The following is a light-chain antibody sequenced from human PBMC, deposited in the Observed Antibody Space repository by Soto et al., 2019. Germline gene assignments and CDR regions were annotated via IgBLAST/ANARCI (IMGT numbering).Light chain of an antibody. J-gene: IGKJ5*01. CDR2: DAS. Sequence: EFVLTQSPGPLSLSPGPRATLSCRASQTVRNNYLAWYQQKPGQAPKLLIYDASSRATGIPARFSGSGSGTDFTLTISSLEPEDFAVYYCQQRSNWPSITFCQGTRLEIK. V-gene: IGKV3D-20*02. CDR1: QTVRNNY. CDR3: QQRSNWPSIT.